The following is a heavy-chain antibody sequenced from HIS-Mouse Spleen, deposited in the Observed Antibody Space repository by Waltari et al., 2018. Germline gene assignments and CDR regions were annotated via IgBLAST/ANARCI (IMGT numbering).Heavy chain of an antibody. D-gene: IGHD1-1*01. Sequence: QVQLVQSGAEVKTPGASVRVSCKASGYTCTSYDINWVRQATGQGLEWMGWMNPNSGNTGYAQKFQGRVTMTRNTSISTAYMELSSLRSEDTAVYYCARGPPPGTPLDYWGQGTLVTVSS. V-gene: IGHV1-8*01. CDR3: ARGPPPGTPLDY. CDR2: MNPNSGNT. J-gene: IGHJ4*02. CDR1: GYTCTSYD.